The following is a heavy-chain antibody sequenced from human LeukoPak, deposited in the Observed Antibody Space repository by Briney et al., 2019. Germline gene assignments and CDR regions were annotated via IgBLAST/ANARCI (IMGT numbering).Heavy chain of an antibody. CDR2: IYYSGST. V-gene: IGHV4-4*02. D-gene: IGHD1-26*01. J-gene: IGHJ4*02. CDR1: GGSISSSNW. Sequence: SETLSLTCAVSGGSISSSNWWSWVRQPPGKGLEWIGSIYYSGSTYYNPSLKSRVTISVDTSKNQFSLKLSSVTAADTAVYYCAREGSPINEGGYYFDYWGQGTLVTVSS. CDR3: AREGSPINEGGYYFDY.